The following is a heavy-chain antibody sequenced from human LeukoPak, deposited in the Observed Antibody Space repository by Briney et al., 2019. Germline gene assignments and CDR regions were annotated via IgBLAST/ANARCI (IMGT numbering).Heavy chain of an antibody. D-gene: IGHD3-22*01. V-gene: IGHV4-34*01. CDR2: INHSGST. CDR3: ARGRTYYDSTVAQ. CDR1: GGSFSGYY. J-gene: IGHJ4*02. Sequence: SETLSLTCAVYGGSFSGYYWSWIRQPPGKGLEWIGEINHSGSTNYNPSLKSRVTISVDTSKNQFSLKLSSVTAADTAVYYCARGRTYYDSTVAQWGQGTLVTVSS.